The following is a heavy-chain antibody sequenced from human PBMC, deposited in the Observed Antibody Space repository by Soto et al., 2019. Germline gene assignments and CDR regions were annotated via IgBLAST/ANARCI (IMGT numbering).Heavy chain of an antibody. J-gene: IGHJ6*02. V-gene: IGHV1-8*01. CDR1: GYTFTSYD. CDR2: MNPNSGNT. CDR3: ARGRKVTGTTRYYYGMDV. D-gene: IGHD1-7*01. Sequence: ASVKVSCKASGYTFTSYDINWVRQATGQGLEWMGWMNPNSGNTGYAQKFQGRVTMTRNTSISTAYIELSSLRSEDTAVYYCARGRKVTGTTRYYYGMDVWGQGTTVTVSS.